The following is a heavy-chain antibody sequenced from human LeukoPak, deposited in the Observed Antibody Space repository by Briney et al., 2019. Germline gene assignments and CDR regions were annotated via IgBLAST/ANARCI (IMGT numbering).Heavy chain of an antibody. CDR1: GGSISSYY. CDR2: IYYSGST. Sequence: SETLSLACTVSGGSISSYYWGWIRQPPGKGLEWIGSIYYSGSTYYNPSLKSRVTISVDTSKNQFSLKLSSVTAADTAVYYCARAHDYYDSSGYYSPELDYWGQGTLVTVSS. D-gene: IGHD3-22*01. J-gene: IGHJ4*02. CDR3: ARAHDYYDSSGYYSPELDY. V-gene: IGHV4-39*07.